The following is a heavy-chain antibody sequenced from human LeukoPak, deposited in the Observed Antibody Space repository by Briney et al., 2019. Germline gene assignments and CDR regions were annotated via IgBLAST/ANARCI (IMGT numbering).Heavy chain of an antibody. Sequence: PGGSLRLSCVGSGFTFSNYWMNWVRQAPGKGLEWVSLISGDGGSTYYADSVKGRFTISRDNSKNSLYLQMNSLRTEDTALYYCAKGIAARPYYFDYWGQGTLVTVSS. CDR3: AKGIAARPYYFDY. J-gene: IGHJ4*02. CDR1: GFTFSNYW. V-gene: IGHV3-43*02. CDR2: ISGDGGST. D-gene: IGHD6-6*01.